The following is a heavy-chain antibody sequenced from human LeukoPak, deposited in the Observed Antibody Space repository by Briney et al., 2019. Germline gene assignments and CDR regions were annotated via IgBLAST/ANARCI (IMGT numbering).Heavy chain of an antibody. J-gene: IGHJ4*02. CDR1: GFTFSASA. CDR2: ITYNADST. D-gene: IGHD5-18*01. CDR3: AKDASYSFGPLEY. V-gene: IGHV3-23*01. Sequence: GGSLRLSCAASGFTFSASAMTWVRQAPGKGLEWVSTITYNADSTYYADSLKGRFTITRDNSKNMLFLQMNSLRADDTAVYYCAKDASYSFGPLEYWGQGTLVTVSS.